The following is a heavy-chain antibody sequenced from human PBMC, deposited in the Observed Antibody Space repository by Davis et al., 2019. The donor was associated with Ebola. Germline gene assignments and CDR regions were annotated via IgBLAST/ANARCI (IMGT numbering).Heavy chain of an antibody. V-gene: IGHV1-18*01. D-gene: IGHD4-23*01. Sequence: AASVKVSCKASGYTFTSYGISWVRQAPGQGLEWMGWISAYNGNTNYAQKLQGRVTMTTDTSTSTAYMELRSLRSDDTAVYYCARDFYPYGGNEVSGMDVWGQGTTVTVSS. CDR2: ISAYNGNT. J-gene: IGHJ6*02. CDR3: ARDFYPYGGNEVSGMDV. CDR1: GYTFTSYG.